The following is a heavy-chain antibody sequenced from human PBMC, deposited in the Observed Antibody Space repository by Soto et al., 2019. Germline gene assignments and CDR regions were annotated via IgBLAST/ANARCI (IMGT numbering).Heavy chain of an antibody. J-gene: IGHJ4*02. CDR3: AREIVVARGASYFDY. V-gene: IGHV3-74*01. D-gene: IGHD2-2*01. CDR1: GFTFSNYW. CDR2: VNSDGSST. Sequence: AGGSLRLSCAASGFTFSNYWMHWVRQAPGKGLVWVSRVNSDGSSTSYADSVKGRFSISRDNAKNTLYLQMNSLRAEDTAVYYCAREIVVARGASYFDYWGPGTLVTVSS.